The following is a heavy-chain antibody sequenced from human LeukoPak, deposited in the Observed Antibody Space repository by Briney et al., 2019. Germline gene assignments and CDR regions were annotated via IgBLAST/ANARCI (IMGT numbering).Heavy chain of an antibody. Sequence: PWASVKVSCKASGGTFSSYAISWVRQAPGQGLEWMGGIIPIFGTANYAQKFQGRVTITADESTSTAYMELSSLRSEDTAVHYCAREEDCSSTSCYLPWGQGTLVTVSS. V-gene: IGHV1-69*13. CDR2: IIPIFGTA. CDR3: AREEDCSSTSCYLP. J-gene: IGHJ5*02. CDR1: GGTFSSYA. D-gene: IGHD2-2*01.